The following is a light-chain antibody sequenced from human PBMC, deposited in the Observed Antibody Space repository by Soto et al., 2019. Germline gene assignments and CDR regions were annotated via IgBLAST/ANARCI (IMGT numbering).Light chain of an antibody. Sequence: DIQMTQSPSSLSASVGDRVAITCQASQDISNFLNWYQQKPGKAPKLLTYDASDLETGVPSRFSGSGSGTDFTFTISNLQPEDFATYYCQQYDSLPFTFVPGTKVDFK. V-gene: IGKV1-33*01. CDR1: QDISNF. CDR2: DAS. CDR3: QQYDSLPFT. J-gene: IGKJ3*01.